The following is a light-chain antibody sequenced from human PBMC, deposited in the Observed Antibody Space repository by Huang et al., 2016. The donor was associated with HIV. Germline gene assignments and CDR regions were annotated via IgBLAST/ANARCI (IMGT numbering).Light chain of an antibody. Sequence: DVVMTQSPDSLAVSLGERATFDCKSSQSLFYSSNNKNYLAWYQHKPGQPPKLLIYWASNREPGVPDRFSGSGSGTDFTLTISSLQAEDVALYYCQQYYNSPFTFGGGTQVEIK. J-gene: IGKJ4*01. V-gene: IGKV4-1*01. CDR3: QQYYNSPFT. CDR2: WAS. CDR1: QSLFYSSNNKNY.